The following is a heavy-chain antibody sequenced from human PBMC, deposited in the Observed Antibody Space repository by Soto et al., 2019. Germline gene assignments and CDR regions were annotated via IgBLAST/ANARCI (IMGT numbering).Heavy chain of an antibody. Sequence: VTGPRLVNPTQTLTLNCTFSGIALSTSGMCLSWIRQPPGKALEWLALIDWDDDKYYSTSLKTRLTISKDTSKNQVVLTMTNMDPVDTATYYCARIFGSGRGFDYWGQGTLVTVSS. CDR1: GIALSTSGMC. CDR3: ARIFGSGRGFDY. V-gene: IGHV2-70*01. D-gene: IGHD3-10*01. CDR2: IDWDDDK. J-gene: IGHJ4*02.